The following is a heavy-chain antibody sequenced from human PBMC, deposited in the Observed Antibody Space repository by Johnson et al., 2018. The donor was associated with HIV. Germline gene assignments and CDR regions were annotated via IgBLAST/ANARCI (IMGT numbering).Heavy chain of an antibody. D-gene: IGHD6-13*01. CDR2: ISYHVNNK. V-gene: IGHV3-30*04. Sequence: QVQLVESGGGVVQPGRSLRLSCAASGFTFSSYTMHWVRQAPGKGLEWVAVISYHVNNKDYADSVKGRFTISRDNSKNTLYLQMNSLRDEDTAVYYCARGGYSSSWSDPDAFDIWGQGTMVTVSS. CDR3: ARGGYSSSWSDPDAFDI. J-gene: IGHJ3*02. CDR1: GFTFSSYT.